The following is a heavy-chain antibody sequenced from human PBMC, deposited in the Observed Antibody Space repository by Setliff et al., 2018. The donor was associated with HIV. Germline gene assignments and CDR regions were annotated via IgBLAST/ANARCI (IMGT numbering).Heavy chain of an antibody. CDR1: GYSFTDYA. D-gene: IGHD6-6*01. V-gene: IGHV1-3*03. Sequence: GASVKVSCKASGYSFTDYAMNWVRQAPGQGLEWMGWINIGNGVTKYSQDFHDRVTISRDTPATTVYMELSSLRSDDMAVYYCARGWHSTSPNSYFDYWGQGSLVTVSS. J-gene: IGHJ4*02. CDR2: INIGNGVT. CDR3: ARGWHSTSPNSYFDY.